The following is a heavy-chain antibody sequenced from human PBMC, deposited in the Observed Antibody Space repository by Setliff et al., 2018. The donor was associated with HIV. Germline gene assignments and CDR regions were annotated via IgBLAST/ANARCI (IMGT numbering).Heavy chain of an antibody. CDR1: GGTFGIYG. CDR2: IIPMVGFA. D-gene: IGHD2-21*01. J-gene: IGHJ4*02. V-gene: IGHV1-69*04. CDR3: ARQAGHVGDHFDY. Sequence: SVKVSCKASGGTFGIYGISWVRQAPGQGLEWMGSIIPMVGFANYEGKFQGRVTIIADASTNTTYLDLTSLRSEDTALYFCARQAGHVGDHFDYWGQGTLVTVSS.